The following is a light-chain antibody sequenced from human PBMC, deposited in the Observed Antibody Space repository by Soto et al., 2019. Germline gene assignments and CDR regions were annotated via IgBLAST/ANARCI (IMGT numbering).Light chain of an antibody. CDR2: GTS. V-gene: IGKV3-20*01. J-gene: IGKJ5*01. Sequence: EIVLTQSPGTLSLSPGERATLSCRASQSVPRSYLAWYQQKPGQAPRLLIYGTSSRATGIPDRFSGSGSGTEFTLTISRMEPEDFAVFYCQQYGRSITFGQGTRLEIK. CDR1: QSVPRSY. CDR3: QQYGRSIT.